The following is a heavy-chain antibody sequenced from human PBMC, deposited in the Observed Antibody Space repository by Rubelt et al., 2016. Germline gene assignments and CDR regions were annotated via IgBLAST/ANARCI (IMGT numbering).Heavy chain of an antibody. J-gene: IGHJ4*02. CDR1: GFTFSSYS. Sequence: EVQLVESGGGLVPPGGSLRLSCAASGFTFSSYSMNWVCQAPGKGLEWVSSISMSSSYIYYADSDEGRFTISRDNAKNSLNLQMNSLRAEDTAVYYCARVYSSYVDYWGRETLVTVSS. D-gene: IGHD4-11*01. CDR3: ARVYSSYVDY. CDR2: ISMSSSYI. V-gene: IGHV3-21*01.